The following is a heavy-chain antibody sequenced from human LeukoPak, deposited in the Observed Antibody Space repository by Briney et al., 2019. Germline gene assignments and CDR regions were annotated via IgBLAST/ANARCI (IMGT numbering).Heavy chain of an antibody. CDR3: ARGYYDSSGYYFDY. V-gene: IGHV4-30-2*01. D-gene: IGHD3-22*01. CDR2: IYHSGST. CDR1: GGSISSGGYS. Sequence: SETLSLTCAVSGGSISSGGYSWSWIRQPPGKGLEWIGYIYHSGSTYYNPSLKSRVTISVDRSKNQFSLKLSSVTAADTAVYYCARGYYDSSGYYFDYWGQGTLVTVSP. J-gene: IGHJ4*02.